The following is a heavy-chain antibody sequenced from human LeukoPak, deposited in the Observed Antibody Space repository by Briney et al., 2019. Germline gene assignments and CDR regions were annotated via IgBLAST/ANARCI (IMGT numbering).Heavy chain of an antibody. V-gene: IGHV3-43*02. CDR2: ISGDGGST. CDR1: GFTFDDYA. Sequence: GGSLRLSCAASGFTFDDYAMHWVRQAPGKGLEWASLISGDGGSTYYADSVKGRFAISRDNSKNSLYLQMNSLRTEDTALYYCAKDIRPYYDSSGYPDAFDIWGQGTMVTVSS. D-gene: IGHD3-22*01. CDR3: AKDIRPYYDSSGYPDAFDI. J-gene: IGHJ3*02.